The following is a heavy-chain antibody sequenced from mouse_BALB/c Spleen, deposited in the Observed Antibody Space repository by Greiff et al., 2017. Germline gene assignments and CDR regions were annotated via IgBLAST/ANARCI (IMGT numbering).Heavy chain of an antibody. CDR2: INPYNGAT. Sequence: EVQLQESGPELVKPGASVKISCKASGYSFTGYYMHWVKQSHVKSLEWIGRINPYNGATSYNQNFKDKASLTVDKSSSTAYMELHSLTSEDSAVYYCAKGLGFAYWGQGTLVTVSA. J-gene: IGHJ3*01. CDR3: AKGLGFAY. D-gene: IGHD2-4*01. CDR1: GYSFTGYY. V-gene: IGHV1-31*01.